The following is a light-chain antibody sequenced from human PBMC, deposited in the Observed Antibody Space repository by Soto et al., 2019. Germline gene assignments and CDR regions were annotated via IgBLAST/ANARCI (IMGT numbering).Light chain of an antibody. Sequence: QTVVTQEPSFSVSPGGTVTLTCGLTSGSVSANYYPSWYQQTPGQAPRTLIYSTDTRSSGVPDRFSGSIVGNKAALTITGAQADDEADYYCVLNVAGGTVVFGGGTKLTVL. CDR1: SGSVSANYY. V-gene: IGLV8-61*01. CDR2: STD. CDR3: VLNVAGGTVV. J-gene: IGLJ2*01.